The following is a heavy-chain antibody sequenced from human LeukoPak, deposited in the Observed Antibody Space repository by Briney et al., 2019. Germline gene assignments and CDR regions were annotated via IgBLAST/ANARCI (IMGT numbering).Heavy chain of an antibody. V-gene: IGHV3-23*01. J-gene: IGHJ3*02. Sequence: GGSLRLSCAASGFTFSSYAMSWVRQAPGKGLEWVSAISGSGGTIYYADSVKGRFTISRDNAKNSLYLQMNSLRAEDTAVYYCARESPRNYGSGRPMAKGAFDIWGQGTMVTVSS. CDR3: ARESPRNYGSGRPMAKGAFDI. CDR1: GFTFSSYA. CDR2: ISGSGGTI. D-gene: IGHD3-10*01.